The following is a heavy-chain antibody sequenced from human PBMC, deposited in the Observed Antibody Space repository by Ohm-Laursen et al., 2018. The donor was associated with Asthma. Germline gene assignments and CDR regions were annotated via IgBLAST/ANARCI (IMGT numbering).Heavy chain of an antibody. CDR3: AIRGKSIAARRSWFDP. D-gene: IGHD6-6*01. J-gene: IGHJ5*02. CDR2: MNPNSGNT. Sequence: SSVKVSCNASGYTFTSYDINWVRQATGQGLEWMGWMNPNSGNTGYAQKFQGRVTMTRNTSISTDYMELSSLRSEDTAVYYCAIRGKSIAARRSWFDPWGQGTLVTVSS. V-gene: IGHV1-8*01. CDR1: GYTFTSYD.